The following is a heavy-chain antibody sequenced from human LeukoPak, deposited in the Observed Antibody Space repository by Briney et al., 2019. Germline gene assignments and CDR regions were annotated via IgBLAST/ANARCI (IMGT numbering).Heavy chain of an antibody. CDR2: INPNSGGT. CDR3: ARDFSSVCSSTSRYLGY. CDR1: GYTFTGYY. J-gene: IGHJ4*02. V-gene: IGHV1-2*02. Sequence: ASVKVSCKASGYTFTGYYMHWVRQAPGQGLEWMGWINPNSGGTNYAQKFQGRVTMTRDTSISTAYMELRSLRSDDTAVYYCARDFSSVCSSTSRYLGYWGQGTLVTVSS. D-gene: IGHD2-2*01.